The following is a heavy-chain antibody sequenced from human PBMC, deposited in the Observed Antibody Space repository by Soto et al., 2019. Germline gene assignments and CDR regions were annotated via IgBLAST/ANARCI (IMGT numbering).Heavy chain of an antibody. Sequence: SETLSLTCGVSGYTIGSSGGWGWIRQPPGKGLEWIGYIYYSGSTYYNPSLKSRVTTSVDTSKNQFSLKLSSVTAVDTALYYCAGRRDSSSGSPHRGKGTPDTVSS. CDR1: GYTIGSSGG. V-gene: IGHV4-28*01. CDR3: AGRRDSSSGSPH. D-gene: IGHD6-6*01. J-gene: IGHJ1*01. CDR2: IYYSGST.